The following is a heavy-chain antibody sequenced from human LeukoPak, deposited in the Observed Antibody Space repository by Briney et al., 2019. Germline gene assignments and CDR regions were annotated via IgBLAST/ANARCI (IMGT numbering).Heavy chain of an antibody. J-gene: IGHJ4*02. D-gene: IGHD1-7*01. Sequence: PGGSLRLSCAASGFTFSSYAMSWVRQAPGKRLEWVSAISGSGGSTYYADSVKGRFTISRDNSKNTLYLQMNSLRAENTSVYYCPKDNWNYVTRDFDYWGEGTLVTVSS. CDR2: ISGSGGST. CDR3: PKDNWNYVTRDFDY. V-gene: IGHV3-23*01. CDR1: GFTFSSYA.